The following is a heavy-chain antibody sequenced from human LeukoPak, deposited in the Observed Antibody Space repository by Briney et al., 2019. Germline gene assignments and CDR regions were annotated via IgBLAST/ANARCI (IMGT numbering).Heavy chain of an antibody. V-gene: IGHV3-9*03. CDR1: GFTFEDYA. Sequence: GGSLRLSCAASGFTFEDYAMHWVRQAPGKGLEGVSGISWNSGSIGYADSVKGRFTISRDNAKNSLYLQMNSLRAEDMALYYCAKEGPPDAFDIWGQGTMVTVSS. CDR2: ISWNSGSI. J-gene: IGHJ3*02. CDR3: AKEGPPDAFDI.